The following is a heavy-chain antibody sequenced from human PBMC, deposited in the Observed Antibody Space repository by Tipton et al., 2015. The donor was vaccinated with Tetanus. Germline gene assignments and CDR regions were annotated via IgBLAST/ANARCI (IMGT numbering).Heavy chain of an antibody. CDR2: ISGNGRST. V-gene: IGHV3-23*01. CDR3: AKLRNPDWDFEL. CDR1: GFSFGDYA. J-gene: IGHJ2*01. Sequence: SLRLSCTASGFSFGDYAMSWLRQAPGKGLEWVSAISGNGRSTFYADSVKGRFTISRDNSKKTVSLQMQSLRVEDTAIYYCAKLRNPDWDFELWGRGTLVTVSS.